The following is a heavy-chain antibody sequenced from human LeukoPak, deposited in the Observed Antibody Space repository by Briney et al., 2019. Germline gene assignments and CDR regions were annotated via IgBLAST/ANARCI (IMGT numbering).Heavy chain of an antibody. Sequence: SETLSLTCSVSGETIGDGIYYWSWIRQPAGKGLEWIGEIYHSGSTNYNPSLKSRVTISVDKSKNQFSLKLSSVTAADTAVYYCARGYGNSDYWGQGTLVTVSS. CDR1: GETIGDGIYY. J-gene: IGHJ4*02. CDR3: ARGYGNSDY. D-gene: IGHD4-17*01. V-gene: IGHV4-61*10. CDR2: IYHSGST.